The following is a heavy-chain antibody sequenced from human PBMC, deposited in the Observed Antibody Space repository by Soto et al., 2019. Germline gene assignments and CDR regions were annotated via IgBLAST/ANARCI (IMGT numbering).Heavy chain of an antibody. V-gene: IGHV1-69*01. J-gene: IGHJ4*02. Sequence: QEQLVQSGAEVKKPGSSVKVSCKASGGLFSSYPITWVRQVLGQGLEWMGGIIPVFQTAYYTQRFQGRVTITADESTYTASMELSSLRSEATAIYYCARGGSGYTWFNEYWGQGTLVTVS. D-gene: IGHD3-22*01. CDR2: IIPVFQTA. CDR3: ARGGSGYTWFNEY. CDR1: GGLFSSYP.